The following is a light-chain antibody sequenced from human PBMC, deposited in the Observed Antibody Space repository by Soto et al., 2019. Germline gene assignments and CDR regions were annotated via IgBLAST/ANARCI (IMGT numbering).Light chain of an antibody. CDR2: KAS. J-gene: IGKJ4*01. V-gene: IGKV1-5*03. Sequence: DIPLTQSPSTLSASVGDRATITCRASQSISSWLAWYQQKPGKAPKLLVYKASSLESGVPSRFSGSGSGTEFTLPIITLQPDDFATYYCQQYEAYPLTFGGGTKVEI. CDR3: QQYEAYPLT. CDR1: QSISSW.